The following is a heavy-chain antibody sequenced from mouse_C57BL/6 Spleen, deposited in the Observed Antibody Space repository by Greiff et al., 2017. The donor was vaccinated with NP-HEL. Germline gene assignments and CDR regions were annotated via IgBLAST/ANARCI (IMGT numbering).Heavy chain of an antibody. CDR1: GYTFTSYW. D-gene: IGHD3-2*02. CDR2: IDPSDSYT. Sequence: QVQLKQPGAELVRPGTSVKLSCKASGYTFTSYWMHWVKQRPGQGLEWIGVIDPSDSYTNYNQKFKGKATLTVDTSSSTAYMQLSSLTSEDSAVYYCASGLDSSGYWFAYWGQGTLVTVSA. CDR3: ASGLDSSGYWFAY. V-gene: IGHV1-59*01. J-gene: IGHJ3*01.